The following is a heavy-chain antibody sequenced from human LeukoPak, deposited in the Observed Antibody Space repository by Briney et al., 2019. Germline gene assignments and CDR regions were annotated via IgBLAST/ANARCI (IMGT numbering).Heavy chain of an antibody. V-gene: IGHV1-69*04. J-gene: IGHJ4*02. CDR1: GGTFSSYA. CDR2: IIPILGIA. Sequence: ASVKVSCKASGGTFSSYAISWVRQAPGQGLEWMGRIIPILGIANYAQKFQGRVTITADKSTSTAYMELSSLRSEDTAVYYCARDPRDGYNYGGGYFDYWGQGTLVTVSS. CDR3: ARDPRDGYNYGGGYFDY. D-gene: IGHD5-24*01.